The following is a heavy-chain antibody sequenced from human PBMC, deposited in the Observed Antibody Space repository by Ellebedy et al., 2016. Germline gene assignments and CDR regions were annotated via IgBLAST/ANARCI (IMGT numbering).Heavy chain of an antibody. V-gene: IGHV3-13*01. CDR3: AKERISLHSEGAVLDS. CDR2: ITTGGAT. Sequence: GGSLRLSCAASGFTFSSYDMHWVRQVTGEGLEWVSGITTGGATNYAGSVKGRFTISRENAKNTLYLQMDSLRVDDTAVYYCAKERISLHSEGAVLDSWGQGTLVTVSS. J-gene: IGHJ4*02. D-gene: IGHD3-3*02. CDR1: GFTFSSYD.